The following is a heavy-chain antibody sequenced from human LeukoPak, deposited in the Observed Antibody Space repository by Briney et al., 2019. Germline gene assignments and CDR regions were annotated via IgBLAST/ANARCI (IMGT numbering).Heavy chain of an antibody. Sequence: KPSETLSLTCSVSGGSTSSHYWSWIRQPPGKGLEWIGYIYYSGSTNYNPSLKSRATNSVDTSKNQFSLKLSSVTAADTAVYYCARSPYSSSVDYWGQGTLVTVSS. J-gene: IGHJ4*02. CDR2: IYYSGST. V-gene: IGHV4-59*11. CDR3: ARSPYSSSVDY. D-gene: IGHD6-13*01. CDR1: GGSTSSHY.